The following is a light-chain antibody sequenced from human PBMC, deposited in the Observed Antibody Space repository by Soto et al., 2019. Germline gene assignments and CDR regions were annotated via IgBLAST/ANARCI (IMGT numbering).Light chain of an antibody. CDR3: QQYSGHPRT. V-gene: IGKV1-33*01. CDR1: QDISNY. J-gene: IGKJ1*01. Sequence: DVQMTQSPSSRSASVGDRVTITCQASQDISNYLNWYQQKPGKAPKVLIYAASTLQTGVPSRFSGSGSGTDFILTINWLQSQDFATYYCQQYSGHPRTFGQGTKVDIK. CDR2: AAS.